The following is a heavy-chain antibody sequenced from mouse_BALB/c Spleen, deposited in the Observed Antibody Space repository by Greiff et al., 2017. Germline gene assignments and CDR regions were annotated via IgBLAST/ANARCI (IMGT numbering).Heavy chain of an antibody. V-gene: IGHV3-8*02. J-gene: IGHJ4*01. CDR2: ISYSGST. CDR1: GDSITSGY. CDR3: ARYPAGYYAMDY. Sequence: EVKVVESGPSLVKPSQTLSLTCSVTGDSITSGYWNWIRKFPGNKLEYMGYISYSGSTYYNPSLKSRISITRDTSKNQYYLQLNSVTTEDTATYYCARYPAGYYAMDYWGQGTSVTVSS.